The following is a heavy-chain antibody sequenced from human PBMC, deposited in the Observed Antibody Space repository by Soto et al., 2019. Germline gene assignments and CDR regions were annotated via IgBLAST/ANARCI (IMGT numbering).Heavy chain of an antibody. J-gene: IGHJ3*02. Sequence: PSETLSLTCTVSGGSIRSYYWSWIRQPPGKGLEWIGYIYYSGSTNYNPSRKSRVTISVDTSKNQFSLKLSSVTAADTAVYYCARYNDYGDAFDIWGQGTMVTVSS. D-gene: IGHD4-17*01. CDR2: IYYSGST. V-gene: IGHV4-59*01. CDR1: GGSIRSYY. CDR3: ARYNDYGDAFDI.